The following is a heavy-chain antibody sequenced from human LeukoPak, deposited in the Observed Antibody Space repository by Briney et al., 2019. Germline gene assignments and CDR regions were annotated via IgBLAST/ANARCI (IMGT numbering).Heavy chain of an antibody. Sequence: GGSLRLSCAASGFTFSSYAMHWVRQAPGKGLEWVAVISYDGSNEYYADSVKGRFTISRDNSKNTLYLQMNSLRAEDTAVYYCARWGIAAAGTYYFDYWGQGTLVTVSS. CDR1: GFTFSSYA. D-gene: IGHD6-13*01. CDR3: ARWGIAAAGTYYFDY. J-gene: IGHJ4*02. V-gene: IGHV3-30-3*01. CDR2: ISYDGSNE.